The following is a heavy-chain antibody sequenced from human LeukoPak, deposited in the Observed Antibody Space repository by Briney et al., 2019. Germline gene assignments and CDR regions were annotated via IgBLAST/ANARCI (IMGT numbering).Heavy chain of an antibody. J-gene: IGHJ6*02. D-gene: IGHD3-16*01. CDR3: AKGGEFYYYGLDV. Sequence: GGSLRLSCAASGFTFSSFAMSWVRQAPGKGLEWVSTLSGSGSNTYYADSVKGRFTISRDNSKNTLYLQLNSLRAEDTADFYCAKGGEFYYYGLDVWGQGTTVTVSS. CDR1: GFTFSSFA. V-gene: IGHV3-23*01. CDR2: LSGSGSNT.